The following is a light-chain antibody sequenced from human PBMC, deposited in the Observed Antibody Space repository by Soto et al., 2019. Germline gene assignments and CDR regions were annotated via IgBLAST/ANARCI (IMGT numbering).Light chain of an antibody. CDR1: QSVSSIY. CDR2: GAS. Sequence: EIVMPQSPAGLAFSGGAXATHCCSASQSVSSIYLAWYQQRPGQAPRLLIYGASSRATGIPARFSGSGSGTDFTLTISSLEPEDFAVYYCQQRSNWFLTFGGGTKVDIK. CDR3: QQRSNWFLT. J-gene: IGKJ4*01. V-gene: IGKV3D-20*02.